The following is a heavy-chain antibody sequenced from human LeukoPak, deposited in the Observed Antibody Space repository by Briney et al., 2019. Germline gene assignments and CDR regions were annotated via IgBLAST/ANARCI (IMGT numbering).Heavy chain of an antibody. CDR2: VYYSGST. J-gene: IGHJ6*03. Sequence: SETLSLTCTVSGGSISTTNYYWGWIRQSPGKGLEWFGCVYYSGSTYYNPSLKSRVTIPVDTSQNQFSLQLTSVTAADTAVYYCAGPPVAGTPNYYYYYMDVWGKGTTVTVSS. D-gene: IGHD6-19*01. CDR3: AGPPVAGTPNYYYYYMDV. CDR1: GGSISTTNYY. V-gene: IGHV4-39*07.